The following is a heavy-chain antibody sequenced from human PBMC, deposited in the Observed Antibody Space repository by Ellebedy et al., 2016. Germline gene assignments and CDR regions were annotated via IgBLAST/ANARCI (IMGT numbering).Heavy chain of an antibody. V-gene: IGHV3-7*04. J-gene: IGHJ4*02. Sequence: SVKGRFTISRDDAKNSLYLQLNSLRAEDTAVYYCARDLLGYCSSATCPPGVDYWGQGTLVTVSS. CDR3: ARDLLGYCSSATCPPGVDY. D-gene: IGHD2-2*01.